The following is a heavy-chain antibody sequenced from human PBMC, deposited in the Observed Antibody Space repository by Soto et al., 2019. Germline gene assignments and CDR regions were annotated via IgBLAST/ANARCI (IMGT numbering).Heavy chain of an antibody. CDR1: GFPFSIYG. D-gene: IGHD6-13*01. V-gene: IGHV3-30*18. CDR2: ISYDGSNK. J-gene: IGHJ6*02. Sequence: QSGGSLRLSCAASGFPFSIYGMHWVRQSPGKGLEWVAVISYDGSNKYYADSVKGRFTISRDNSKNTLYLQMNSLRAEDTAVYSCAKGQQQLVYSDYGMDVWGQGTRVTVSS. CDR3: AKGQQQLVYSDYGMDV.